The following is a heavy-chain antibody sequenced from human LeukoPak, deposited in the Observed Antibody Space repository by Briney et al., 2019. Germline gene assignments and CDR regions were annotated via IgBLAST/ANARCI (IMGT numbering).Heavy chain of an antibody. J-gene: IGHJ3*02. V-gene: IGHV3-9*01. Sequence: GGSLRLSCAASGFTFDDYAMHWVRQAPGKGLEWVSGISWNSGSIGYADSVKGRFTISRDNSKNTLYLQMNSLRAEDTAVYYCARDRTYLDAFDIWGQGTMVTVSS. CDR3: ARDRTYLDAFDI. CDR2: ISWNSGSI. CDR1: GFTFDDYA.